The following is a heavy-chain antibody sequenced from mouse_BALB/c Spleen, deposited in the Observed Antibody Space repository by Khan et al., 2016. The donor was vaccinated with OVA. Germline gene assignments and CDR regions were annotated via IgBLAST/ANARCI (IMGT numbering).Heavy chain of an antibody. V-gene: IGHV5-17*02. CDR3: GRDSSFDY. CDR1: GFTFSRFG. Sequence: EVELVESGGGLVQPGGSRKLSCAASGFTFSRFGMHWVRQAPEKGLEWVAYISSGSSSIYYADTVKGRFTISRDNPKNTLFLQMTSLSSEDTAMYYCGRDSSFDYWGQGTTVTVSA. J-gene: IGHJ2*01. CDR2: ISSGSSSI.